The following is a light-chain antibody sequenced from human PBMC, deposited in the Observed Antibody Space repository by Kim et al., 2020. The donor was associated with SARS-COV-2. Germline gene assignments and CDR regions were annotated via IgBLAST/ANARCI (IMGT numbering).Light chain of an antibody. CDR3: LQYNVYPYT. CDR2: LSS. V-gene: IGKV1-17*03. CDR1: QGIASY. J-gene: IGKJ2*01. Sequence: DIQMTQSPSAMSASVGDRVTITCRASQGIASYLAWFQQKPGKVPKRLIYLSSNLQSGVPSRFSGSGSETEFTLTISSLQPEDFATYYCLQYNVYPYTFGQGTKLEI.